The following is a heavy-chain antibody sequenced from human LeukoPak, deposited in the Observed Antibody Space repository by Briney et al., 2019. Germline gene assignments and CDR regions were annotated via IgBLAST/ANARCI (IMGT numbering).Heavy chain of an antibody. Sequence: ASVKVSCKASGYTFTGYHMHWVRQAPGQGLEWMGWINPNSGGTNYQGWVTMTRDTSISTAYMELSRLRSDDTAVYYCARATTVTTPFDYWGQGTLVTVSS. CDR2: INPNSGGT. CDR1: GYTFTGYH. D-gene: IGHD4-17*01. J-gene: IGHJ4*02. V-gene: IGHV1-2*04. CDR3: ARATTVTTPFDY.